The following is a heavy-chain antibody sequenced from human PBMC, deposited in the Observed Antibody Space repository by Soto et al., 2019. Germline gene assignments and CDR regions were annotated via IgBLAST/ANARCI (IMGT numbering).Heavy chain of an antibody. J-gene: IGHJ4*02. V-gene: IGHV1-46*01. CDR2: INPSGGST. CDR1: GYTFTRYY. Sequence: ASVKVSCKASGYTFTRYYIHWVRQAPGQGLEWMGIINPSGGSTSYAQKFQGRVTMTRDTSTSTVYMELSSLRSEDTAVYYCARDRGSGSYYDYWGQGTLVTVSS. CDR3: ARDRGSGSYYDY. D-gene: IGHD1-26*01.